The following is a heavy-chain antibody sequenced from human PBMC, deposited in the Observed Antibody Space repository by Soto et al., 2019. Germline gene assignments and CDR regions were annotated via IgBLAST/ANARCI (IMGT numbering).Heavy chain of an antibody. J-gene: IGHJ6*02. CDR2: INSDGSTS. D-gene: IGHD3-10*01. V-gene: IGHV3-74*01. CDR3: VRDRDTYGSGFLDV. CDR1: GFTLSTYW. Sequence: EVQLVESGGGLVQPGGSLRLSCAVSGFTLSTYWMHWVRQAPGKGLVWVSRINSDGSTSTYADSVKGRFTISRDNAKNTLYLQMNSLRGEDTAVYYCVRDRDTYGSGFLDVWGQGTTVTVSS.